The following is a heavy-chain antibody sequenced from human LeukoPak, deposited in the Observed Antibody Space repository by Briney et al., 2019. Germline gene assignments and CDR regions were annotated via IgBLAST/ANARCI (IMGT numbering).Heavy chain of an antibody. V-gene: IGHV4-39*01. CDR3: ARSQGLHFDY. CDR2: MYYSGSN. CDR1: GGSMRSSSYY. D-gene: IGHD2-15*01. Sequence: PSETLSLTCTVSGGSMRSSSYYWGWIRQPPGKGLEWIVSMYYSGSNYYNQSIKSRFTISVEKSKNQFSLKLSSVTAADTAVYYCARSQGLHFDYWGQGTLVTVSS. J-gene: IGHJ4*02.